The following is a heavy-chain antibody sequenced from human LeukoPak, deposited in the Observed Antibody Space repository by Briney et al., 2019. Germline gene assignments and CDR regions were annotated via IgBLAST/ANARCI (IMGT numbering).Heavy chain of an antibody. V-gene: IGHV4-59*12. Sequence: SETLSLTCTVSGGSISSYYWSWIRQPPGKGLEWIGYIYYSGSTNYNPSLKSRVTISVDTSKNQFSLKLSSVTAADTAVYYCARGPGIAVAYWFDPWGQGTLVTVSS. CDR2: IYYSGST. J-gene: IGHJ5*02. CDR3: ARGPGIAVAYWFDP. CDR1: GGSISSYY. D-gene: IGHD6-19*01.